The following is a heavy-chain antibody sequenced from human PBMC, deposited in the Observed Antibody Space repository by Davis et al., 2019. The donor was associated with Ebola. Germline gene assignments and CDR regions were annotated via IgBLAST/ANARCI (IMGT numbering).Heavy chain of an antibody. J-gene: IGHJ6*02. Sequence: GGSLRLSGEASGFTFSTYWRSWVGQAPGKGLEWVDNIKTYGNEEHYVDSVKGRFTMCRDNAKNSLYLQLDSLRAEDTAVYYCAREGFYFYGMDVWGQGTTLTVSS. D-gene: IGHD2/OR15-2a*01. CDR2: IKTYGNEE. CDR3: AREGFYFYGMDV. CDR1: GFTFSTYW. V-gene: IGHV3-7*01.